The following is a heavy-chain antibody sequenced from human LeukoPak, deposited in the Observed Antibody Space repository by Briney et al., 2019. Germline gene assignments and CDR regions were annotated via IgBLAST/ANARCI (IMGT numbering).Heavy chain of an antibody. CDR2: INQD. CDR1: GFIFSNYW. CDR3: ARDWRDSSCKFPNDAFDI. D-gene: IGHD3-22*01. V-gene: IGHV3-7*01. J-gene: IGHJ3*02. Sequence: PGGSLRLSCAASGFIFSNYWMSWVRQAPGKGLEWVANINQDYVDSVKGRFTISRDNAKNSLYLQMNSLRAEDTAVYYCARDWRDSSCKFPNDAFDIWGQGTMVTVSS.